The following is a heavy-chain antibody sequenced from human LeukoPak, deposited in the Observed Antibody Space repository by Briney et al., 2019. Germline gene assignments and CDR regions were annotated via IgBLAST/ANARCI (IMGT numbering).Heavy chain of an antibody. CDR2: IYSGGST. D-gene: IGHD5-12*01. V-gene: IGHV3-66*01. CDR1: GFTVSSNY. J-gene: IGHJ3*02. CDR3: AREIRLYVGVVATAAFDI. Sequence: PGGSLRLSCAASGFTVSSNYMSWVRQAPGKGLEWVSVIYSGGSTYYADSVKGRFTISRDNSKNTLYLQMNSLRAEGTAVYYCAREIRLYVGVVATAAFDIWGQGTMVTVSS.